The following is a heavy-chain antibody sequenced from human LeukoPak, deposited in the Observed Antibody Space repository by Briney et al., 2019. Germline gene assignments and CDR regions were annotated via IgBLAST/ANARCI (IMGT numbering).Heavy chain of an antibody. CDR1: GYTSTGYN. J-gene: IGHJ4*02. CDR2: INPNSGGT. V-gene: IGHV1-2*02. D-gene: IGHD6-13*01. Sequence: ASVKVSCKASGYTSTGYNMHWVRQAPGQGLEWMGWINPNSGGTNYAQKFQGRVTMTRETSISTAYMELSRLRSDATAVYYCARVRGAAAVPDYWGQGTLVTVSS. CDR3: ARVRGAAAVPDY.